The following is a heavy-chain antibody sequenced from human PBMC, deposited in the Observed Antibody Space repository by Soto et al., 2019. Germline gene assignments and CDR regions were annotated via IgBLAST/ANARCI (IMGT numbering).Heavy chain of an antibody. CDR2: IYPGDSDT. D-gene: IGHD3-3*01. CDR3: ARLGYDFWSGLDYYYYGMAV. CDR1: GYSFTSYW. J-gene: IGHJ6*02. Sequence: PGESLKISCKGSGYSFTSYWIGWVRQMPGKGLKWMGLIYPGDSDTRYSPSFQGQVTISADKSISTAYLQWSSLKASDTAMYYCARLGYDFWSGLDYYYYGMAVWGQGTTVTVSS. V-gene: IGHV5-51*01.